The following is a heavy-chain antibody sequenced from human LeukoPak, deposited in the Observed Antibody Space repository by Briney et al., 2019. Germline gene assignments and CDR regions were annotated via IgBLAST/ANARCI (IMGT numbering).Heavy chain of an antibody. CDR2: IYPGDSDT. CDR3: ARSGFLEWLSSAGAFDI. V-gene: IGHV5-51*01. Sequence: GESLKISCKGSGYSFTSYWIGWVRQMPGKGLEWMGIIYPGDSDTRYSPSFQGQVTISADKSISTAYLQWSSLKASDTAMYYCARSGFLEWLSSAGAFDIWGQGTMVTVSS. CDR1: GYSFTSYW. J-gene: IGHJ3*02. D-gene: IGHD3-3*01.